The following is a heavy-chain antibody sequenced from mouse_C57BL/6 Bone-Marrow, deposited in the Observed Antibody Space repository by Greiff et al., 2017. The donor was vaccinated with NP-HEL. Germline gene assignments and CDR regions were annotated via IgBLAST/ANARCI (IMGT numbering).Heavy chain of an antibody. J-gene: IGHJ4*01. CDR1: GFTFSSYA. CDR2: ISDGGSYT. D-gene: IGHD1-1*01. V-gene: IGHV5-4*01. CDR3: ARGLYYYGSSSYAMDY. Sequence: DVQLVESGGGLVKPGGSLKLSCAASGFTFSSYAMSWVRQTPEKRLEWVATISDGGSYTYYPDNVKGRFTISRDNAKNNLYLQMSHLKSEDTAMYYCARGLYYYGSSSYAMDYWGQGTSVTVSS.